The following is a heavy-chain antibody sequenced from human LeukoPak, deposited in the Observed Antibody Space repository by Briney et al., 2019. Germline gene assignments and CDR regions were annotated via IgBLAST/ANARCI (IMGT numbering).Heavy chain of an antibody. CDR3: ARARSKGSSTSCLQCDAFDI. V-gene: IGHV1-69*05. Sequence: SVKVSCKASGGTFSSYAISWVRQAPGQGLEWMGGIIPIFGTANYAQKFQDRVTITTDESTSTAYMELSSLRSEDTAVYYCARARSKGSSTSCLQCDAFDIWGQGTMVTVSS. J-gene: IGHJ3*02. CDR2: IIPIFGTA. CDR1: GGTFSSYA. D-gene: IGHD2-2*01.